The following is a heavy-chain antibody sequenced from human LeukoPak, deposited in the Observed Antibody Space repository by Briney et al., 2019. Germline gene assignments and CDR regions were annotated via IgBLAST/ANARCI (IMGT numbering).Heavy chain of an antibody. CDR2: ISGSSGNT. V-gene: IGHV3-23*01. Sequence: AGSLRLSCAASGFTSNTYGMSWVRQAPGKGLEWVSGISGSSGNTYYADSVKGRFTISRDTSKNTLYLQMSSLRAEDTAVYYCAKDPRRILGSFEIWGQGTMVTVS. CDR3: AKDPRRILGSFEI. J-gene: IGHJ3*02. CDR1: GFTSNTYG. D-gene: IGHD2/OR15-2a*01.